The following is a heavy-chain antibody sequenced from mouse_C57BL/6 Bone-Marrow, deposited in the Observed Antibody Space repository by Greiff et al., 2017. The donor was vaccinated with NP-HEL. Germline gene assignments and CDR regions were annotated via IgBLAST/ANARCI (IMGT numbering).Heavy chain of an antibody. D-gene: IGHD2-4*01. J-gene: IGHJ4*01. V-gene: IGHV7-3*01. CDR1: GFTFTAYY. Sequence: EVQLVESGGGLVQPGGSLSLSCAASGFTFTAYYMSWVRQPPGKALEWVGFIRNKANGYTIEYSASVKGRFTISRDNSQSILYLQMNALRAEDSATYYCARSIYYDYADDPFYGMDYWGQGTSVTVSS. CDR3: ARSIYYDYADDPFYGMDY. CDR2: IRNKANGYTI.